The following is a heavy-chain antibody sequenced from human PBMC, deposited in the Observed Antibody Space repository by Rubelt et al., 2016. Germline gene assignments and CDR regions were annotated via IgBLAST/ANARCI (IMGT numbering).Heavy chain of an antibody. V-gene: IGHV3-30*03. J-gene: IGHJ3*02. CDR1: GFTFSSYG. Sequence: GGGVVQPGRSLRLSCAASGFTFSSYGMHWVRQAPGKGLEWVAVISYDGSNKYYADSVKGRFTISRDNSKNTLYLQMNSLRAEDTAVYYCARDATALWLAGGDDAFDIWGQGTMVTVSS. CDR2: ISYDGSNK. D-gene: IGHD5-18*01. CDR3: ARDATALWLAGGDDAFDI.